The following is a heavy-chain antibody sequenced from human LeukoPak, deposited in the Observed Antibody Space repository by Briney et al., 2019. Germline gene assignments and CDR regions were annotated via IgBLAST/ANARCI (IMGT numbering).Heavy chain of an antibody. D-gene: IGHD3-22*01. V-gene: IGHV3-21*01. J-gene: IGHJ3*02. CDR2: ISSSSSYI. Sequence: PGGSLRLSCAASGFTFSSYSMNWVRQAPGEGLEWVSSISSSSSYIYYADSVKGRFTISRDNAKNSLYLQMNGLRAEDTAVYYCARVLGGYYYDSSGSDAFDIWGQGTMVTVSS. CDR1: GFTFSSYS. CDR3: ARVLGGYYYDSSGSDAFDI.